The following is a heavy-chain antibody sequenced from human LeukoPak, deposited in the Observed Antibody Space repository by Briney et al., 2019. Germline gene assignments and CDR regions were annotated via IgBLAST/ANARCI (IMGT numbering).Heavy chain of an antibody. J-gene: IGHJ6*03. CDR2: IKQDGSEK. CDR1: GFTISSCW. V-gene: IGHV3-7*01. CDR3: AREVGANTPFYYYYYYMDV. Sequence: GGSLRLSCAASGFTISSCWMSWVRQAPGKGLEGVATIKQDGSEKYYVDSVKGRFTISRDNAKNSLYLQMNSLRAEDTAVYYCAREVGANTPFYYYYYYMDVWGKGTTVTVSS. D-gene: IGHD1-26*01.